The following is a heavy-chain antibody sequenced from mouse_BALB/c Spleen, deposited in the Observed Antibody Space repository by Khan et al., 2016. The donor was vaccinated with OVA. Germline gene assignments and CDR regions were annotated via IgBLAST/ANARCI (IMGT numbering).Heavy chain of an antibody. V-gene: IGHV5-6-5*01. CDR2: ISSGDNT. Sequence: EVQLVESGGGLVKPGGSLKLSCAASGFTFSNYAMSWVRQSPEKRLEWVASISSGDNTYYPDSVKGRCTISRDNARNILYLQMSSLRSEDTAMYYCARDYWFAYWGQGTLVTVSA. J-gene: IGHJ3*01. CDR1: GFTFSNYA. CDR3: ARDYWFAY.